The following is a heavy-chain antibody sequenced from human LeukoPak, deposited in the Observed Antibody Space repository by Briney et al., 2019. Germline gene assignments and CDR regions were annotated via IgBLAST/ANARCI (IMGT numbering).Heavy chain of an antibody. CDR3: ARNWGNWYFDL. CDR2: IYSGGRT. CDR1: GFTVSSSY. J-gene: IGHJ2*01. Sequence: GGSLRLSCAASGFTVSSSYVSWVRQAPGEGLEWVSVIYSGGRTYYADSVRGRFTISRDKSKNTLSLQMNSLRAEDTAVYYCARNWGNWYFDLWGRGTLVTVSS. D-gene: IGHD3-16*01. V-gene: IGHV3-66*01.